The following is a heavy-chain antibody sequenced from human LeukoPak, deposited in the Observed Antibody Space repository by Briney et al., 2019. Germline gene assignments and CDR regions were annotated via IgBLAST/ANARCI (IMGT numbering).Heavy chain of an antibody. V-gene: IGHV4-59*01. CDR2: IYRGST. Sequence: SETLSLTCTVPGVSIRTYYWNWIRQPPGKGPEWIGYIYRGSTNYNPSFESRVTISVDTSKNQFSLKLSSVTAADTAVYYCARGGDYEIDYWGQGILVTVSS. CDR3: ARGGDYEIDY. J-gene: IGHJ4*02. D-gene: IGHD4-17*01. CDR1: GVSIRTYY.